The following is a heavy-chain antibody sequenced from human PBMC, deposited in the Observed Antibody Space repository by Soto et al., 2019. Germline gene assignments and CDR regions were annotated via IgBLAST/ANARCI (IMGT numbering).Heavy chain of an antibody. V-gene: IGHV3-7*01. CDR2: IKQDGSEI. D-gene: IGHD6-19*01. CDR1: W. CDR3: GRAIGWYTLDF. Sequence: WVSRISKTPGKGLEWVAIIKQDGSEIYYVDSVKGRFTITRDNAKNSLFLQMNSLRAEDMALYYCGRAIGWYTLDFPGQRTLVTVYS. J-gene: IGHJ5*01.